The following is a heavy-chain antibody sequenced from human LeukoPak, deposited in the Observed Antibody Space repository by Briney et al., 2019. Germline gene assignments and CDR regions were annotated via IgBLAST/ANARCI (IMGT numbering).Heavy chain of an antibody. CDR2: INHSGST. CDR3: AREIGITYYYDSSGLDY. D-gene: IGHD3-22*01. Sequence: SQTLSLTRAVYGGSFSGYYWSWICQPPGKGLEWSGEINHSGSTNYNPSLKSRVTISVDTSKNQFSLKLSSVTAADTAVYYCAREIGITYYYDSSGLDYWDQGTLVTVSS. CDR1: GGSFSGYY. J-gene: IGHJ4*02. V-gene: IGHV4-34*01.